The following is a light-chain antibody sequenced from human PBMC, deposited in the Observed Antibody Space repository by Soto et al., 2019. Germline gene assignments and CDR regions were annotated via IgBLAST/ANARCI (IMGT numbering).Light chain of an antibody. V-gene: IGLV2-14*01. CDR1: SSDVGGYNY. CDR3: SSYSSNTALV. J-gene: IGLJ1*01. Sequence: QSVLTQPASVSGSPGQSITISCPGTSSDVGGYNYVSWYQQHPGTAPKLIIYEVSYRPSGVSHRFSGSKSGNTASLTISGLQAEDEADYYCSSYSSNTALVFGTGPKLTVL. CDR2: EVS.